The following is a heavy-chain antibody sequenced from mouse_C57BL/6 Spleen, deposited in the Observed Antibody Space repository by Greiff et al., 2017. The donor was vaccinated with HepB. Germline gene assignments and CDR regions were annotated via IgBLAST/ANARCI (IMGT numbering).Heavy chain of an antibody. CDR1: GFTFSSYA. Sequence: EVQRVESGEGLVKPGGSLKLSCAASGFTFSSYAMSWVRQTPEKRLEWVAYISSGGDYIYYADTVKGRFTISRDNARNTLYLQMSSLKSEDTAMYYGTRANGNFGGFAYWGQGTLVTVSA. CDR2: ISSGGDYI. J-gene: IGHJ3*01. V-gene: IGHV5-9-1*02. D-gene: IGHD2-1*01. CDR3: TRANGNFGGFAY.